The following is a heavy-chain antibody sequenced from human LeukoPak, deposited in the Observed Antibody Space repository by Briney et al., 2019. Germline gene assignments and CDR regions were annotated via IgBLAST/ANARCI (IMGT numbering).Heavy chain of an antibody. V-gene: IGHV4-59*01. D-gene: IGHD3-10*01. CDR2: ISYSGGT. CDR1: GGSISSYY. CDR3: ARQGSIGIDY. Sequence: SETLFISGTVSGGSISSYYWSWIRQPPGKGLELIGYISYSGGTNYNPSLKSRVTISVDTSMNQFSLKVSSVTAADTAVYYCARQGSIGIDYWG. J-gene: IGHJ4*01.